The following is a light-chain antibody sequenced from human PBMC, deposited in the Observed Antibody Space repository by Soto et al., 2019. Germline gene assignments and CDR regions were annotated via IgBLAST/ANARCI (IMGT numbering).Light chain of an antibody. CDR1: QGIASY. J-gene: IGKJ4*01. CDR3: QQLNTYPVT. V-gene: IGKV1-9*01. CDR2: AAS. Sequence: DIQLTQSPSFLSASVGDRVTITCRASQGIASYLAWYQQRPGKAPKLLIYAASTLQSGVRSRFSGSGSGTEFTLTISSLQPEDFATYYCQQLNTYPVTFGGGTKVDIK.